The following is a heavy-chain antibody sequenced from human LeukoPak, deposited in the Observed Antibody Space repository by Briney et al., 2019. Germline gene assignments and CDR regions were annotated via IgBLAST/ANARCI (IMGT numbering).Heavy chain of an antibody. V-gene: IGHV4-34*01. J-gene: IGHJ4*02. CDR2: INHSGST. CDR3: ARDRTPYCSSTSCYQGHDY. D-gene: IGHD2-2*01. Sequence: SETPSLTCAVYGGSFSGYYWSWIRQPPGKGLEWIGEINHSGSTNYNPSLKSRVTISVDTSKNQFSLKLSSVTAADTAVYYCARDRTPYCSSTSCYQGHDYWGQGTLVTVSS. CDR1: GGSFSGYY.